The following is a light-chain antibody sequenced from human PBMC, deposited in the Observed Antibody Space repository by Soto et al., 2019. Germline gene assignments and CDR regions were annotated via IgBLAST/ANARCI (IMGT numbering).Light chain of an antibody. Sequence: QAVLTQPPSASGTPGQRVTISCSGSSPNIGSNYAYWYRQLPGTAPKLLIYANSQRPSGVPDRFSGSKSGTSASLASSGLRSEDEADYYCATWDDSLRGVLFGGGTKVTVL. CDR3: ATWDDSLRGVL. V-gene: IGLV1-47*01. J-gene: IGLJ2*01. CDR2: ANS. CDR1: SPNIGSNY.